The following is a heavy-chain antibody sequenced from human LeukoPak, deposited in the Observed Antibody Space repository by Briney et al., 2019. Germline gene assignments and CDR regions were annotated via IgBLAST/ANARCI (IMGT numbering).Heavy chain of an antibody. J-gene: IGHJ3*01. CDR2: IYHSGST. CDR3: ASGPIAGMNAFDV. Sequence: SETLSLTCAVSGGSISSGAYSWSWIRQPPGKGLEWIGYIYHSGSTHYTPSLKSRVTISVDRSKNQFSLNLNSVTAADTAVYYCASGPIAGMNAFDVWGQGTMVTVSS. CDR1: GGSISSGAYS. V-gene: IGHV4-30-2*01. D-gene: IGHD6-13*01.